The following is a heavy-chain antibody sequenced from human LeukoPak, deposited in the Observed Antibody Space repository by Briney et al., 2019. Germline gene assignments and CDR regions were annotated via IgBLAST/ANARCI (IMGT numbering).Heavy chain of an antibody. Sequence: GGSLRLSCAASGFIFSSYAMNWVRQAPGKGLEWVSVISGSGGSAYYADSVRGRFTISRDNSKNTLYLRMNSLRAEDTAVYYCAKREVGYYFDYWGQGTLVTVSS. CDR1: GFIFSSYA. CDR2: ISGSGGSA. CDR3: AKREVGYYFDY. D-gene: IGHD1-26*01. V-gene: IGHV3-23*01. J-gene: IGHJ4*02.